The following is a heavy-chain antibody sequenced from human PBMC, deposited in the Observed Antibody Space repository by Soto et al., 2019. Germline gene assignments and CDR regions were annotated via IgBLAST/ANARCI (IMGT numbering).Heavy chain of an antibody. J-gene: IGHJ4*02. CDR3: ARAASSCCYLDRGYFDY. CDR1: GFTFSSYG. D-gene: IGHD6-19*01. CDR2: IWHDGSNK. V-gene: IGHV3-33*01. Sequence: GGSLRLSCAASGFTFSSYGMHWVRQAPGKGLEWVAVIWHDGSNKYYADSVKGRFTISRDNSKNTLYLQMNSLRAEDTAVYYCARAASSCCYLDRGYFDYWGQGTLVTVSS.